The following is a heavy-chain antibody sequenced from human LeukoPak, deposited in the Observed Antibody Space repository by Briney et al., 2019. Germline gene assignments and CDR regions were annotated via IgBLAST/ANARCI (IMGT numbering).Heavy chain of an antibody. V-gene: IGHV4-34*01. Sequence: PSETLSLTCAVYDGYFSGYYWSWIRQPPGKGLEWIGEINHSGSTNYNPSLKSRVTISVDTSKNQFSLKLSSVTAADTAVYYCASEYSRSYAFDIWGQGTMVTVSS. J-gene: IGHJ3*02. CDR2: INHSGST. D-gene: IGHD6-6*01. CDR3: ASEYSRSYAFDI. CDR1: DGYFSGYY.